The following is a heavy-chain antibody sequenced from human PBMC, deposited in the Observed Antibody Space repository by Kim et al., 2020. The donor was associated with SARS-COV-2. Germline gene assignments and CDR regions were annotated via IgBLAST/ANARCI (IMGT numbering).Heavy chain of an antibody. J-gene: IGHJ6*02. CDR1: GGSFSGYY. Sequence: SETLSLTCAVYGGSFSGYYWSWIRQPPGKGLEWIGEINHSGSTNYNPSLKSRVTISVDTSKNQFSLKLSSVTAADTAVYYCARVWRWLRGGMDVWGQGTTVTVSS. D-gene: IGHD5-12*01. V-gene: IGHV4-34*01. CDR3: ARVWRWLRGGMDV. CDR2: INHSGST.